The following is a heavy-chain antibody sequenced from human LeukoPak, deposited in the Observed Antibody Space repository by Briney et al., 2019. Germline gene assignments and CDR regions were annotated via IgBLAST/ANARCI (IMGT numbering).Heavy chain of an antibody. D-gene: IGHD6-6*01. CDR2: INPNGDST. CDR1: GYTFTNYY. J-gene: IGHJ5*02. V-gene: IGHV1-46*01. CDR3: AFEYSSSVNWFDP. Sequence: ASVKVSCKASGYTFTNYYLHWVRQAPGQGLEWMGIINPNGDSTNYAQKFQGRVTMTRDTSISTAYMELSRLRSDDTAVYYCAFEYSSSVNWFDPWGQGTLVTVSS.